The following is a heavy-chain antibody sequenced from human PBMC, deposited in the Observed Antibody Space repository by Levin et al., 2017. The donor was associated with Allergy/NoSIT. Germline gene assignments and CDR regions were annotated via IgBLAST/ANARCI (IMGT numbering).Heavy chain of an antibody. CDR2: INWSGIRT. CDR1: GFTFDDYG. J-gene: IGHJ4*02. V-gene: IGHV3-20*04. Sequence: PGGSLRLSCKASGFTFDDYGMNWLRQVPGKGLEWVSGINWSGIRTGYADSVKGRFSISRDNAKNSLYLQMDSLRADDTALYYCARGWLDQPRVLIWGQGTPVTVSP. D-gene: IGHD5-24*01. CDR3: ARGWLDQPRVLI.